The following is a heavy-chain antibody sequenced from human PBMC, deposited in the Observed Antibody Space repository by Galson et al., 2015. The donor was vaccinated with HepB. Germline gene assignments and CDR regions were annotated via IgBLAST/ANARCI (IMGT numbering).Heavy chain of an antibody. CDR3: ASHTSSAGDRPLFDY. V-gene: IGHV3-23*01. D-gene: IGHD7-27*01. Sequence: SLRLSCAASGFTFSSYAMSWVRQAPGKGLEWVSAISGSGGSTYYADSVKGRFTISRDNSKNTLYLQMNSLRAEDTAVYYCASHTSSAGDRPLFDYWGQGTLVTVSS. J-gene: IGHJ4*02. CDR1: GFTFSSYA. CDR2: ISGSGGST.